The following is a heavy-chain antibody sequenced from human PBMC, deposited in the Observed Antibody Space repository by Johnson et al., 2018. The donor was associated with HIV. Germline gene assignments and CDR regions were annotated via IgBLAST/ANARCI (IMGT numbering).Heavy chain of an antibody. J-gene: IGHJ3*02. CDR3: TTAAAAPYAFDI. D-gene: IGHD6-25*01. V-gene: IGHV3-15*01. Sequence: VQLVESGGGLVKPGGSLRLSCAASGFTFSNAWMSWVRQAPWKGLEWVGRIKSKTDGGTTDYAAPVKGRFTISRDDSKNTLYLQMNSLKTEDTAVYYCTTAAAAPYAFDIWGQGTMVTVSS. CDR1: GFTFSNAW. CDR2: IKSKTDGGTT.